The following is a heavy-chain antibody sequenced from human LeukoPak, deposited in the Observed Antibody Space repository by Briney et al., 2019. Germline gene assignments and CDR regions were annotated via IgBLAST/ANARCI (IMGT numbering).Heavy chain of an antibody. J-gene: IGHJ4*02. V-gene: IGHV3-7*01. CDR2: IKQEGGEK. CDR3: ASHPIGVY. D-gene: IGHD1-26*01. CDR1: GFTFSSYW. Sequence: PGGSLRLSCAASGFTFSSYWMSWVRQAPGKGREWVANIKQEGGEKYYVDSVKGRVTISRDNAKNSLSMQMTSLRAEDRAVYYCASHPIGVYWGQGTLVSVSS.